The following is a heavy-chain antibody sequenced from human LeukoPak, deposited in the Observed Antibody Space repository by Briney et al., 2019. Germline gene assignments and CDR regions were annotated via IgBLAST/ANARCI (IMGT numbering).Heavy chain of an antibody. D-gene: IGHD6-13*01. CDR3: ARALVRDSSSWYGTGGFDY. CDR2: IIPIFGTA. Sequence: SVKVSCKASGGTFSSYAISWVRRAPGQGLEWMGGIIPIFGTANYAQKFQGRVTITADESTSTAYMELSSLRSEDTAVYYCARALVRDSSSWYGTGGFDYWGQGTQVTVSS. V-gene: IGHV1-69*13. CDR1: GGTFSSYA. J-gene: IGHJ4*02.